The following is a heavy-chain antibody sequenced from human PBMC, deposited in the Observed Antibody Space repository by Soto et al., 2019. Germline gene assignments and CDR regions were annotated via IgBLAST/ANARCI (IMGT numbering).Heavy chain of an antibody. V-gene: IGHV4-30-2*06. CDR3: ARGDYNDYFAF. Sequence: QVQLQESGPGLVKPSQTLSLTCAVSGVSINAGGYSWNWIRQSPGKALEWMGHIYQSGSTYYKPSLKGRITISVDMSKNDFYLEVTSVTPADTAVYFCARGDYNDYFAFWGQGALVTVSS. CDR2: IYQSGST. D-gene: IGHD4-4*01. CDR1: GVSINAGGYS. J-gene: IGHJ4*02.